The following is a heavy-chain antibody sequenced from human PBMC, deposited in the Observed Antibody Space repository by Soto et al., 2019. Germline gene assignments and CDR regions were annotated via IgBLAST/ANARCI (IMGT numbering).Heavy chain of an antibody. D-gene: IGHD3-9*01. V-gene: IGHV3-30-3*01. J-gene: IGHJ4*02. Sequence: ESGGGVVQPGRSLRLSCAASGFTFSSYAMHWVRQAPGKGLEWVAVISYDGSNKYYADSVKGRFTISRDNSKNTLYLQMNSLRAEDTAVYYCAREEVLRYFDWLLPAYWGQGTLVTVSS. CDR2: ISYDGSNK. CDR3: AREEVLRYFDWLLPAY. CDR1: GFTFSSYA.